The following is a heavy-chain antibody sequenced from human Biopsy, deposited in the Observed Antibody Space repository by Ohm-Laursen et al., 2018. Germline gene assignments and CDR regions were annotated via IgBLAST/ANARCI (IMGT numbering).Heavy chain of an antibody. CDR2: IIGIFRTA. CDR3: ARGGGYNWNNGWFDP. V-gene: IGHV1-69*01. D-gene: IGHD1/OR15-1a*01. CDR1: GGTFSSSA. J-gene: IGHJ5*02. Sequence: VKVSCKASGGTFSSSAITWVRQAPGQGLEWMGGIIGIFRTAHYAQKFQGRVTITADEFMSTAYMELSSLRSEDAAVYYCARGGGYNWNNGWFDPWGQGTLVTVSS.